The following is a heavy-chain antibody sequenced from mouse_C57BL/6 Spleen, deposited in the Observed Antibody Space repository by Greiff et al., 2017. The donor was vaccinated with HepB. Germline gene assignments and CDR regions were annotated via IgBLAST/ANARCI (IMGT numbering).Heavy chain of an antibody. CDR1: GYTFTDYY. J-gene: IGHJ1*03. V-gene: IGHV1-26*01. Sequence: VQLKHSGPELVKPGASVKISCKASGYTFTDYYMNWVKQSHGKSLEWIGDINPNNGGTSYNQKFKGKATLAVDKSSSTAYMELRSLTSEDSAVYYCARVGYWYFDVWGTGTTVTVSS. CDR2: INPNNGGT. CDR3: ARVGYWYFDV.